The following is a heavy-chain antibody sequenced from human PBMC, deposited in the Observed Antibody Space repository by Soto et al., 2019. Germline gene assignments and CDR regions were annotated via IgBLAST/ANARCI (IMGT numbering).Heavy chain of an antibody. CDR1: GFTFSSYA. CDR2: ISGSGGRT. J-gene: IGHJ4*02. CDR3: AKRGSSWSAGEYYFDY. Sequence: GGSLRLSCAASGFTFSSYAMSWVRQAPGKGLEWVSAISGSGGRTYYADAGKGRFTISRDNSKNTLYLQINSLRGEDTAVYYCAKRGSSWSAGEYYFDYWGQGTLVTVSS. V-gene: IGHV3-23*01. D-gene: IGHD6-13*01.